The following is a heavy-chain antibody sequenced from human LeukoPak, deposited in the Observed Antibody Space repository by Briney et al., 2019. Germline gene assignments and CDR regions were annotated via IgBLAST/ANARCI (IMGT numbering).Heavy chain of an antibody. D-gene: IGHD2-21*01. CDR2: ISIDSNYM. V-gene: IGHV3-21*01. CDR3: ARDLSSDSGSDV. J-gene: IGHJ6*02. Sequence: PGGSRRLSFAALGFTFSSYGMNGFRQAPGRGLEWVSSISIDSNYMYYADSLKGRFTISRDNAKNSMYLQMNSLRAEDTALYYWARDLSSDSGSDVWGQGTTITVSS. CDR1: GFTFSSYG.